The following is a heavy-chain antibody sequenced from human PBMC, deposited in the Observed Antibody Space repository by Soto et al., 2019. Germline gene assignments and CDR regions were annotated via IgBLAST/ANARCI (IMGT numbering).Heavy chain of an antibody. CDR1: GDSVNSNNYY. CDR2: IYYTGSS. V-gene: IGHV4-30-4*01. D-gene: IGHD2-2*01. Sequence: QVQLQESGPGLVKPSQTLSLTCTVSGDSVNSNNYYWTWIRQPPGKGLEWIGYIYYTGSSYYSPSLKSRVSISLDVSKNQFSLKLDLVTAADTAVYYCASQMTSVDHWGPGTLVTVSS. J-gene: IGHJ4*02. CDR3: ASQMTSVDH.